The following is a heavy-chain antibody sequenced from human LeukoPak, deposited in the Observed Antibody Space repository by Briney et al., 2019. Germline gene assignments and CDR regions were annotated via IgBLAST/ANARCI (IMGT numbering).Heavy chain of an antibody. J-gene: IGHJ4*02. D-gene: IGHD3-9*01. Sequence: GGSLRLSCAASGFTFSSYGMHWVRQAPGKGLEWVAVIWYDGSNKYYADSVKGRFTISRDNSKNTLYLQMNSLRAEDTAVYYCARDRLDILTDYYNRPDYFDYWGQGTLVTVSS. CDR2: IWYDGSNK. CDR3: ARDRLDILTDYYNRPDYFDY. V-gene: IGHV3-33*01. CDR1: GFTFSSYG.